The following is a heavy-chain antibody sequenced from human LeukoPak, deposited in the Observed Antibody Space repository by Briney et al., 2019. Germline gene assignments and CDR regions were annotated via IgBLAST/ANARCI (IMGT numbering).Heavy chain of an antibody. CDR1: GFTFSDYY. CDR2: ISSTSTTI. CDR3: ARVYYGGKDY. D-gene: IGHD4-23*01. Sequence: GGSLRLSCAASGFTFSDYYMTWIRQAPGKGLAWVSYISSTSTTIYYADSVKGRFTISRDNAKNSVYLQMNSLRAEDTAVYYCARVYYGGKDYWGQGTLVTVSS. V-gene: IGHV3-11*04. J-gene: IGHJ4*02.